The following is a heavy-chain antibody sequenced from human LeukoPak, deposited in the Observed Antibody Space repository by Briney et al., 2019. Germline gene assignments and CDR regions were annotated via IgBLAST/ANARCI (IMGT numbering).Heavy chain of an antibody. Sequence: PSQTLSLTCTVSGGSISSGGYYWSWIRQHPGKGLEWIGYIYYSGSTYYNPSLKSRVTRSVCTSKNQFSLKLRSVTAADTAVYYCARDRRYCSSASCYMAYYGMDVWGQGTTVTVSS. CDR1: GGSISSGGYY. V-gene: IGHV4-31*03. CDR3: ARDRRYCSSASCYMAYYGMDV. CDR2: IYYSGST. D-gene: IGHD2-2*02. J-gene: IGHJ6*02.